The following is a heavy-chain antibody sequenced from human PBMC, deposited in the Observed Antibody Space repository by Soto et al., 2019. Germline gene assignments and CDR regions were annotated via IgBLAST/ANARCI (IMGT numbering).Heavy chain of an antibody. D-gene: IGHD6-6*01. Sequence: SVKVSCKASGGTFSSYAISWVRQAPGQGLEWMGGIIPIFGTANYAQKFQGRVTITADESTSTAYMELRSLRSEDTAVYYCARTASSSSPTYYYYYGMDVWGQGTTVTVYS. CDR3: ARTASSSSPTYYYYYGMDV. V-gene: IGHV1-69*13. CDR2: IIPIFGTA. CDR1: GGTFSSYA. J-gene: IGHJ6*02.